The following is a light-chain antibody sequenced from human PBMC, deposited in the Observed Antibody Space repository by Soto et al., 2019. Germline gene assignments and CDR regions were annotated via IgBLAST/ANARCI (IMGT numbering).Light chain of an antibody. CDR1: SGDVGGFYY. J-gene: IGLJ1*01. CDR2: EVR. V-gene: IGLV2-14*01. CDR3: ASYTNINTHV. Sequence: QSVLAQPASVSGSPGQSITISCTGTSGDVGGFYYVSWYQHHPDKAPKLIIYEVRNRPSGVSSRFSGSKSGNTASLTISGLQAEDEADYYCASYTNINTHVFGTGTKVTVL.